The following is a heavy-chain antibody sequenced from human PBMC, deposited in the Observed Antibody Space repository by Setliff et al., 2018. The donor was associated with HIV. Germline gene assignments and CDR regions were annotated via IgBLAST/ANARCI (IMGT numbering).Heavy chain of an antibody. Sequence: GGSLRLSCAASGFMFGVDWMSWVRQTPGKGLEWVASVTPDGGDKYYANSMRGRFTISRDNGKNAVYLQMNSLTAEDTALYYCAKTPSSGWYSLYLDYWGQGTLVTVSS. V-gene: IGHV3-7*01. CDR2: VTPDGGDK. CDR1: GFMFGVDW. CDR3: AKTPSSGWYSLYLDY. J-gene: IGHJ4*02. D-gene: IGHD6-19*01.